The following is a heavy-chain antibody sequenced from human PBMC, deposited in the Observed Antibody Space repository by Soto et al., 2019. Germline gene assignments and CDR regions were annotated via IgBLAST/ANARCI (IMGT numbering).Heavy chain of an antibody. CDR1: GFTLRSYA. Sequence: EVQLLESGGDLVQPGGSLRLSCAASGFTLRSYAMTWVRQAPGKGLEWVSSISYNGGTTYYADSVKGRFTISRDKSKNTLFLQMNSLRAEDTALYSCAKDAVAVPPTMGFDYWGQGTLVTVSS. D-gene: IGHD2-2*01. V-gene: IGHV3-23*01. J-gene: IGHJ4*02. CDR3: AKDAVAVPPTMGFDY. CDR2: ISYNGGTT.